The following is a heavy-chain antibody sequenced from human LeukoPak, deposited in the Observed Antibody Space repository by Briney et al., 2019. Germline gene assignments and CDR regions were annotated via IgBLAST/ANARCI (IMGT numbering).Heavy chain of an antibody. CDR3: ARMSRLDY. V-gene: IGHV4-39*01. CDR2: IYYTGSS. J-gene: IGHJ4*02. Sequence: SETLSLTCTVSGGSISGSSYYWGWIRQPPGKGLEWIGSIYYTGSSSYNPSLKSRVTISVDTSKNQFSLRLTSVIAADTSVYYCARMSRLDYWGEGTLVTDSS. CDR1: GGSISGSSYY.